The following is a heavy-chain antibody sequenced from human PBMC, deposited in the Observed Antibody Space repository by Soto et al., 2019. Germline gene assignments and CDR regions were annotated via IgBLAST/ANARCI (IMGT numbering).Heavy chain of an antibody. CDR1: GFTFDDYT. CDR2: ISWDGGGT. V-gene: IGHV3-43*01. J-gene: IGHJ4*02. CDR3: AKGIRITAGGSPSFDY. D-gene: IGHD6-13*01. Sequence: GGSLRLSCAASGFTFDDYTMHWVRQAPGKGLEWVSLISWDGGGTYYADSVKGRFIISRDNSKNSLYVQMNSLRPEDTALYYWAKGIRITAGGSPSFDYWGQGTKVTVPS.